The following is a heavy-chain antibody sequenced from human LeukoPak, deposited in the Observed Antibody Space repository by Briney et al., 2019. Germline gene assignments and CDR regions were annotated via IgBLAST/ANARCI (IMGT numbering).Heavy chain of an antibody. J-gene: IGHJ3*02. CDR2: IYYSGST. Sequence: TLSLTCTVSGGSISSGGYYWSWIRQHPGKGLEWIGHIYYSGSTYYNPSLKSRVTISVDTSKNQFSLKLSSVTAADTAVYYCARVTEAYYDILTGYPDAFDIWGQGTMVTVSS. CDR1: GGSISSGGYY. D-gene: IGHD3-9*01. CDR3: ARVTEAYYDILTGYPDAFDI. V-gene: IGHV4-31*03.